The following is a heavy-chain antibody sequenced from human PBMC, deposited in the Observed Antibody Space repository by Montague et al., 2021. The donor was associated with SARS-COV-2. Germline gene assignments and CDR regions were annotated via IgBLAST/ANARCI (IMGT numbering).Heavy chain of an antibody. V-gene: IGHV4-30-2*01. CDR2: LYHSGST. D-gene: IGHD3-10*01. Sequence: SHTLSLTCAVSGVSIIRGGYSCNWIRQPPGNRLECIGYLYHSGSTYYNPSLKSRVTISLDSSKHQFSLNLTSVPAADTAVYYCARGSMVWGGKVYYGVDVWGQGTTVTVSS. CDR1: GVSIIRGGYS. CDR3: ARGSMVWGGKVYYGVDV. J-gene: IGHJ6*02.